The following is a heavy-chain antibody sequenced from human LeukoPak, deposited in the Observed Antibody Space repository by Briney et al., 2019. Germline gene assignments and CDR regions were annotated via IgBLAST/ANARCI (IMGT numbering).Heavy chain of an antibody. CDR1: GFTFSSYG. CDR3: AKDGHWTFDY. CDR2: ISYDGSNK. Sequence: PGRSLRLSCAAPGFTFSSYGMHWVRQAPGKGLEWVAVISYDGSNKYYADSVKGRFTISRDNSKNTLYLQMNGLRAEDTAVYYCAKDGHWTFDYWGQGTLVTVSS. V-gene: IGHV3-30*18. D-gene: IGHD1-1*01. J-gene: IGHJ4*02.